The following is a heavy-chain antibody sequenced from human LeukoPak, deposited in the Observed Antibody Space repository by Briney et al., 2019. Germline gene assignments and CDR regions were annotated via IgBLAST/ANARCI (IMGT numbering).Heavy chain of an antibody. CDR1: GGSISNYY. CDR2: IHSSGST. V-gene: IGHV4-4*07. CDR3: ARDRCEGYCTSFDS. Sequence: ASETLSLTCTVSGGSISNYYWSWIRQPAGKGLEWIGRIHSSGSTNYNPSLKSRVTISVDKSKNQFSLRLSSVIAADTAGYFCARDRCEGYCTSFDSWGQGTLVTVSS. D-gene: IGHD2-8*01. J-gene: IGHJ5*01.